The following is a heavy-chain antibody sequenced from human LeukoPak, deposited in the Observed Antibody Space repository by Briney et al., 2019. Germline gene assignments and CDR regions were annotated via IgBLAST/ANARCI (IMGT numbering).Heavy chain of an antibody. CDR2: ISGTGGTT. J-gene: IGHJ4*02. V-gene: IGHV3-23*01. CDR1: GFTFSIYW. Sequence: GGSLRLSCAASGFTFSIYWMHWVRQAPGKGLEWVSEISGTGGTTFYADPVKGRFTISRDNSKNTLYLQMNDLRAEDTAIYYCAKQYFGVNYFDCWGQGTLVTVSS. D-gene: IGHD4/OR15-4a*01. CDR3: AKQYFGVNYFDC.